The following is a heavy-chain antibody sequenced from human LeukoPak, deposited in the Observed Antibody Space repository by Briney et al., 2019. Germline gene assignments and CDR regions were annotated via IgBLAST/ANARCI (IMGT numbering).Heavy chain of an antibody. V-gene: IGHV1-69*13. CDR1: GGTFSSYA. CDR3: ARESYDSHLDAFDI. J-gene: IGHJ3*02. Sequence: SVKVSCKASGGTFSSYAISWVRQAPGQGLEWMGGIIPIFGTANYAQKFQGRVTITADESTSTVYMELSSLRSEDTAVYYCARESYDSHLDAFDIWGQGTMVTVSS. CDR2: IIPIFGTA. D-gene: IGHD3-3*01.